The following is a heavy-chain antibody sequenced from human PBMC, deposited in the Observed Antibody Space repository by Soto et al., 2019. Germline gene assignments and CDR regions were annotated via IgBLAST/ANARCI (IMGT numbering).Heavy chain of an antibody. CDR1: GFTVSTGW. Sequence: GGSLRLSCAASGFTVSTGWMYWVRQAPGKGLEWVSVISGNGEVIQYAASARGRFTISRDNAENSVYLEMESLRDEDTALYYCARDVDADFRTDFDYWGRGTLVTVSS. D-gene: IGHD4-17*01. CDR3: ARDVDADFRTDFDY. CDR2: ISGNGEVI. V-gene: IGHV3-21*04. J-gene: IGHJ4*02.